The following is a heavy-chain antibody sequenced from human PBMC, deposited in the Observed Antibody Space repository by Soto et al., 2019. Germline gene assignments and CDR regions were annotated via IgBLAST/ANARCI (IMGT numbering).Heavy chain of an antibody. J-gene: IGHJ4*02. CDR2: TRNKANSYTT. D-gene: IGHD3-10*01. CDR3: AKDLYYGSGSYSFVFDY. Sequence: EVQLVESGGGLVQPGGSLRLSCAASGFTFSDHYMDWVRQAPGKGLEWVGRTRNKANSYTTEYAASVKGRFTISRDDSKNTLYLQMNSLRAEDTAVYYCAKDLYYGSGSYSFVFDYWGQGTLVTVSS. CDR1: GFTFSDHY. V-gene: IGHV3-72*01.